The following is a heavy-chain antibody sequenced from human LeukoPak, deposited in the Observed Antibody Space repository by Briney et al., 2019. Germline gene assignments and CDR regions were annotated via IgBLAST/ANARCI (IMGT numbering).Heavy chain of an antibody. J-gene: IGHJ4*02. D-gene: IGHD3-3*01. CDR2: ISSSSSTI. CDR1: GFTFSSYS. CDR3: ARDIRGDDFWSGYLDY. Sequence: HPGGSLRLSCAASGFTFSSYSMNWVRQAPGKGLECVSYISSSSSTIYYPDSVKGRFTISRDNAKNSLYLQMNSLRAEDTAVYYCARDIRGDDFWSGYLDYWGQGTLVTVSS. V-gene: IGHV3-48*01.